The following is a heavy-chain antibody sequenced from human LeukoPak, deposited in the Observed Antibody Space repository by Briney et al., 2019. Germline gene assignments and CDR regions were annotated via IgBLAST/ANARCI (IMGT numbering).Heavy chain of an antibody. D-gene: IGHD2-21*01. Sequence: HPGGSLRLSCAASGFTFSSYAMSWVRQAPGKRLEWVSTISGGGGSTYYADSVKGRFTISRDNSKNTLCLQMNSPRDEDTAVYYCAKDAGLLPDVWGQGTLVTVSS. CDR1: GFTFSSYA. V-gene: IGHV3-23*01. CDR2: ISGGGGST. J-gene: IGHJ4*02. CDR3: AKDAGLLPDV.